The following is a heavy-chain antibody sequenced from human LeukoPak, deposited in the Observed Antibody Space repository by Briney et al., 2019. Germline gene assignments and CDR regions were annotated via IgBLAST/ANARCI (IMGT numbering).Heavy chain of an antibody. CDR3: ARVSDDYGANFDY. V-gene: IGHV4-59*01. CDR2: IYYSGST. D-gene: IGHD4-17*01. J-gene: IGHJ4*02. Sequence: SETLSLTCTVSGGSISSYYWSWIRQPPGKGLEWIGYIYYSGSTNYNPSLKSRVTISVDTSKNQFSLKLSSVTAADTAVYYCARVSDDYGANFDYWGQGTLVTVSS. CDR1: GGSISSYY.